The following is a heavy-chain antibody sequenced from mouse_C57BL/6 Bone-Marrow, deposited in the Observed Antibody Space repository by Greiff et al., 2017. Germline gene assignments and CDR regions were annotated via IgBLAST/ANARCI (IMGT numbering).Heavy chain of an antibody. CDR2: IDPSDSDT. CDR3: ASEGGSVTDY. V-gene: IGHV1-69*01. Sequence: QVQLQQPGAELVMPGASVKLSCKASGYTFTSYWMHWVKQRPGQGLEWIGEIDPSDSDTNYNQKFKGKSTLTVDKSSSTAYMQLSSLTSEDSAVYFCASEGGSVTDYWGQGTTLTVSS. CDR1: GYTFTSYW. D-gene: IGHD1-1*02. J-gene: IGHJ2*01.